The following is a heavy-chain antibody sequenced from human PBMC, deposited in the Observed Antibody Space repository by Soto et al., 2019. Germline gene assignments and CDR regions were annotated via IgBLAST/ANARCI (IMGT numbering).Heavy chain of an antibody. V-gene: IGHV4-30-4*01. CDR2: IHYSGST. Sequence: SETLSLTCTVSGGSISSGDYYWSWIRQPPGKGLEWIGYIHYSGSTYYNPSLKSRVTISVDTSKNQFSLKLSSVTAADTAVYYCARGPRRYCSSTSCYSSHGMDVWGQGTTVTVSS. CDR3: ARGPRRYCSSTSCYSSHGMDV. D-gene: IGHD2-2*01. J-gene: IGHJ6*02. CDR1: GGSISSGDYY.